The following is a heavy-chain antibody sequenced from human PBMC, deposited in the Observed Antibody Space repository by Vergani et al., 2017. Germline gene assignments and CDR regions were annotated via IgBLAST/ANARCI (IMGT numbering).Heavy chain of an antibody. CDR2: ISGSGGST. CDR1: GFTFSSYA. D-gene: IGHD6-13*01. CDR3: AKEGTDSSXWSN. J-gene: IGHJ4*02. V-gene: IGHV3-23*01. Sequence: EVQLLESGGGLVQSGGSLRLSCAGSGFTFSSYAMSWVRQAPGKGLEWVSTISGSGGSTYYAESVKVRFTISRDNSKNTLYLQMNSLRAEDTAVYYCAKEGTDSSXWSNWGQGTLVTVSS.